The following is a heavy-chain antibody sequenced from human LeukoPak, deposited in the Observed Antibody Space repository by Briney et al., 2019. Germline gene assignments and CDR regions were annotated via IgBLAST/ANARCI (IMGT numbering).Heavy chain of an antibody. Sequence: SETLSLTCTVSGGSISSYYWSWIRQPPGKGLEWIGEINHSGSTNYNPSLKSRVTISVDESKNQFSLKLSSVTAADTAVYYCARDQGASYGYRGAFDIWGQGTMVTVSS. CDR3: ARDQGASYGYRGAFDI. D-gene: IGHD5-18*01. CDR2: INHSGST. J-gene: IGHJ3*02. V-gene: IGHV4-34*01. CDR1: GGSISSYY.